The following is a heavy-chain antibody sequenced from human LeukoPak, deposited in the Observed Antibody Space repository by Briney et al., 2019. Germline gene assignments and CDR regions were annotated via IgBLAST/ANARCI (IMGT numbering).Heavy chain of an antibody. D-gene: IGHD6-19*01. CDR2: IYYSGST. Sequence: SETLSLTCTVSGGSISSSSYYWGWIRQPPGKGLQWIGNIYYSGSTNYNPSLKSRVTVSVDTSKNQFSLKLSSVTATDTAVYYCARPTRTSSGWVDFDNWGRGTLVTVSS. J-gene: IGHJ4*02. V-gene: IGHV4-39*01. CDR1: GGSISSSSYY. CDR3: ARPTRTSSGWVDFDN.